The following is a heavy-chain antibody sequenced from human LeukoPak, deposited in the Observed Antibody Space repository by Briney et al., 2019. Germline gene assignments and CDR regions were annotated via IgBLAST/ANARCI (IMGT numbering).Heavy chain of an antibody. CDR2: IYYSGNT. J-gene: IGHJ4*02. Sequence: SETLSLTCTVSGGSISSYYWGWIRQPPGKGLDWIGWIYYSGNTKYNPSLNSRVTISLDTSKNQFSLRLSSVTAADTAVYYCVRQKYGEGSAYWGQGALVTVSS. CDR3: VRQKYGEGSAY. CDR1: GGSISSYY. V-gene: IGHV4-59*08. D-gene: IGHD4-17*01.